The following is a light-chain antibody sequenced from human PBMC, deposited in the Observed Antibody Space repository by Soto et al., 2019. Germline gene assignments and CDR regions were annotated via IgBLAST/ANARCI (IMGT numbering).Light chain of an antibody. CDR3: QHRTNWPLT. CDR2: DAS. J-gene: IGKJ4*01. Sequence: ILLTQSPATLSLSPGERATLSCRASQSISSYLAWYQQKPGQAPRLLIYDASNRATGIPARFSGSGSGTDFTLTISSLEPEDFEVYYCQHRTNWPLTFGGGTKVDIK. V-gene: IGKV3-11*01. CDR1: QSISSY.